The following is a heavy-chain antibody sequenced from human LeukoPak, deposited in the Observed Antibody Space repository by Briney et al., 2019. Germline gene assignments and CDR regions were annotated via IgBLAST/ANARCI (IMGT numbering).Heavy chain of an antibody. V-gene: IGHV4-34*01. CDR1: GGSFSGYY. D-gene: IGHD3-16*01. J-gene: IGHJ6*03. Sequence: SETLSLTCAVYGGSFSGYYWSWIRQPPGKGLEGIGEINHSGSTNYNPSLKSRVTISVDTSKNQFSLKLSSVTAADTAVDDCARQTGGYYMDVWGKGTTVTVSS. CDR3: ARQTGGYYMDV. CDR2: INHSGST.